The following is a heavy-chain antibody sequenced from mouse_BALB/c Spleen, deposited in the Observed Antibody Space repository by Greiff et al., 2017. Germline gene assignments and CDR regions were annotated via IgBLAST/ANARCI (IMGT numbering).Heavy chain of an antibody. Sequence: DVMLVESGGGLVKPGGSLKLSCAASGFTFSSYAMSWVRQSPGKRLEWVAEISSGGSYTYYPDTVTGRFTISRDNAKNTLYLEMSSLRSEDTAMYYCARKGNYEGFAYWGQGTLVTVSA. CDR3: ARKGNYEGFAY. CDR1: GFTFSSYA. CDR2: ISSGGSYT. V-gene: IGHV5-9-4*01. J-gene: IGHJ3*01. D-gene: IGHD2-1*01.